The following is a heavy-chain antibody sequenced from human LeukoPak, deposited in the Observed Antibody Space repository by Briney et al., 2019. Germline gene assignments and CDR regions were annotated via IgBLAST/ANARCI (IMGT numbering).Heavy chain of an antibody. J-gene: IGHJ4*02. CDR1: GFTVSSNY. CDR3: ARSGLPAAVDY. D-gene: IGHD2-2*01. Sequence: GGSLRLSCAASGFTVSSNYMSWVRQAPGKGLEWVSVIYSGGSTYYADSVKGRFTISRDNSKNTLYLQMNSLRAEDTAVYYCARSGLPAAVDYWGQGTLVTVSS. CDR2: IYSGGST. V-gene: IGHV3-66*01.